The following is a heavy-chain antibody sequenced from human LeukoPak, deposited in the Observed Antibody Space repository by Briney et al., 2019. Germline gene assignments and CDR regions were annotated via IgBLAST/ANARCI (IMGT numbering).Heavy chain of an antibody. Sequence: ASVKVSCKASGYTFRTYGISWVGQAPGQGLEWMGWISAHSGNTNYPQKLQGRVTMTTDTSTTTAYMELRSLTSDDTAIYYCARDRGDYGGFLDYWGQGTLVTVSS. CDR2: ISAHSGNT. J-gene: IGHJ4*02. CDR1: GYTFRTYG. D-gene: IGHD4-23*01. V-gene: IGHV1-18*01. CDR3: ARDRGDYGGFLDY.